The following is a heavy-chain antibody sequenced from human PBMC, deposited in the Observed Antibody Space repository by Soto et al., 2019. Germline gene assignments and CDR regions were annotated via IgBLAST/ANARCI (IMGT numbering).Heavy chain of an antibody. CDR2: TYYRSKWYN. J-gene: IGHJ6*02. D-gene: IGHD1-7*01. Sequence: PSQTLSLTCAISGDSVSSNSAAWNWIRQSPSRGLEWLGRTYYRSKWYNDYAVSVKSRITINPDTSKNQFSLQLNSVTPEDTAVYYCALNRATGTTGGGYYYYGMDVWGQGTTVNVSS. V-gene: IGHV6-1*01. CDR3: ALNRATGTTGGGYYYYGMDV. CDR1: GDSVSSNSAA.